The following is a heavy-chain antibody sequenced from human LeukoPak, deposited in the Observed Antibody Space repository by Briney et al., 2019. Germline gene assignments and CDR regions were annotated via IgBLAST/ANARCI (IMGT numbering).Heavy chain of an antibody. V-gene: IGHV4-34*01. CDR3: ARGGSDYYDSSDAFDI. CDR2: INHSGST. Sequence: GSLRLSCAASGFTVSSNYMSWVRQPPGKGLEWIGEINHSGSTNYNPSLKSRVTISVDTSKNQFSLKLSSVTAADTAVYYCARGGSDYYDSSDAFDIWGQGTMVTVSS. CDR1: GFTVSSNY. J-gene: IGHJ3*02. D-gene: IGHD3-22*01.